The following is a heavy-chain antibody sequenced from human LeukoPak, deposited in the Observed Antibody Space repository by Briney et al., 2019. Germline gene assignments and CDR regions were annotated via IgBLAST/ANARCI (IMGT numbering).Heavy chain of an antibody. Sequence: SVKVSCKASGGTFSSYAISWVRQAPGQGLEWMGGIIPIFGTANYAQKFQGRVTITTDESTSTAYMELSSLRSEDTAVYYCARDRSRWGALFDYWGQGNLVTVSS. J-gene: IGHJ4*02. CDR3: ARDRSRWGALFDY. V-gene: IGHV1-69*05. CDR2: IIPIFGTA. CDR1: GGTFSSYA. D-gene: IGHD6-13*01.